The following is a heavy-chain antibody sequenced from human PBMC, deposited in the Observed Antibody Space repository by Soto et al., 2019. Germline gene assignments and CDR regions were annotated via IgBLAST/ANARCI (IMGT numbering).Heavy chain of an antibody. CDR3: ARHTPAISISDH. CDR2: IYYSGSA. V-gene: IGHV4-39*01. J-gene: IGHJ4*02. CDR1: GGSISSGGYY. Sequence: SETLSLTCTVSGGSISSGGYYWGWIRQPPGKGLEWIGSIYYSGSAYYNPSLKSRVTISVDTSKNQFSLKLSSVTAADTAVYYCARHTPAISISDHWGQGTLVTVPS. D-gene: IGHD2-15*01.